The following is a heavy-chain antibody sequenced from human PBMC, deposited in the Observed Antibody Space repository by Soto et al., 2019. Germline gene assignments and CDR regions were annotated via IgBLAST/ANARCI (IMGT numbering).Heavy chain of an antibody. CDR3: AIMNLYTGMFDY. CDR2: IYYSGST. D-gene: IGHD2-2*02. J-gene: IGHJ4*02. V-gene: IGHV4-39*01. CDR1: GGSISSSSYY. Sequence: PSETLSLTCTVSGGSISSSSYYWGWIRQPPGKGLEWIGSIYYSGSTYYNPSLKSRVTISVDTSKNQFSLKLSSVTAADTAVYYCAIMNLYTGMFDYWGQGTLVTVSS.